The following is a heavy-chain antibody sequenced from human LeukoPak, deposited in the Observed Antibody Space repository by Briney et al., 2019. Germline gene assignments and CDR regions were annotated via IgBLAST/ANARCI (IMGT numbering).Heavy chain of an antibody. CDR2: INPNSGGT. D-gene: IGHD2-2*01. CDR1: GYTFTGYY. J-gene: IGHJ5*02. V-gene: IGHV1-2*02. CDR3: ARGYCSSTSCLKNWFDP. Sequence: ASVKVSCKASGYTFTGYYMHWVRQAPGQGLEWMGWINPNSGGTNYAQKFQGRVTMTRDTSISTAYMELSRLRSDDTAVYYCARGYCSSTSCLKNWFDPWGQGTLVTVSS.